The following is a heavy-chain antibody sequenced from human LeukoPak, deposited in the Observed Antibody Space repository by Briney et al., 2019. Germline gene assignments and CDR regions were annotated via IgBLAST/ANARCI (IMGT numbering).Heavy chain of an antibody. CDR1: GFTFSSYS. CDR3: AKVGYGDLDH. Sequence: GGSLRLSCAASGFTFSSYSMNWVRQAPGKGLEWVSYTSSSSSTIYYADSVKGRFTISRDNPENTVYLQMSSLRVDDTATYFCAKVGYGDLDHWGQGVLVPVSS. V-gene: IGHV3-48*01. D-gene: IGHD4-17*01. CDR2: TSSSSSTI. J-gene: IGHJ4*02.